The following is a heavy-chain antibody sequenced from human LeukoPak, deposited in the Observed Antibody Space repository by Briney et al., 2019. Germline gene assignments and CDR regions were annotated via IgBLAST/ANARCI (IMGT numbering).Heavy chain of an antibody. Sequence: PGGSLRLSCVASKFSFSSYWMSWLRHVPGKGLEWVANINLDGSGQYYVDSVKGRFTISRDNAKNSLFLQMNSLRVEDTAVYYCARDNNLEFDYWGQGILVTVSS. CDR2: INLDGSGQ. CDR1: KFSFSSYW. V-gene: IGHV3-7*01. D-gene: IGHD2/OR15-2a*01. J-gene: IGHJ4*02. CDR3: ARDNNLEFDY.